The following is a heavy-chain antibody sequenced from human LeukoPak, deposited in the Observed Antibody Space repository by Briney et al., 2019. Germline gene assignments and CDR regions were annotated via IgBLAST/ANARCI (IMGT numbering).Heavy chain of an antibody. CDR2: IKQDGSEK. CDR3: ARVGRRRGGYCSSTSCYFGAFDI. Sequence: GGSLRLSCAASGFTFSSYWMSWVRQAPGKGLEWVANIKQDGSEKYYVDSVKGRFTISRDNAKNSLYLQMNSLRAEDTAVYYCARVGRRRGGYCSSTSCYFGAFDIWGQGTMVTVSS. CDR1: GFTFSSYW. V-gene: IGHV3-7*01. J-gene: IGHJ3*02. D-gene: IGHD2-2*01.